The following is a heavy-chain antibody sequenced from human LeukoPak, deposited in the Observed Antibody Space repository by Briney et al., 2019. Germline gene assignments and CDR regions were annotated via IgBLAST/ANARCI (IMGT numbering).Heavy chain of an antibody. D-gene: IGHD4-23*01. CDR2: IIPILGIA. CDR3: ARDPGKGKSSYYYYGMDV. V-gene: IGHV1-69*04. Sequence: ASVKVSCKASGGTFSSYAISWVRQAPGHGLEWMGRIIPILGIANYAQKFQGRVTITADKSTSTAYMELSSLRSEDTAVYYCARDPGKGKSSYYYYGMDVWGQGTTVTVSS. CDR1: GGTFSSYA. J-gene: IGHJ6*02.